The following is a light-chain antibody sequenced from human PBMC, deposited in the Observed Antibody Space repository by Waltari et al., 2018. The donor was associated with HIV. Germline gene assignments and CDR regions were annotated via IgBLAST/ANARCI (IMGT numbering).Light chain of an antibody. CDR1: QDISNY. Sequence: DIQMIQSPSSLSASVGDRVTITCQASQDISNYINWYQQKPGKAPKLLIYDASNLETGVPSRFSGSGSGTDFTFTISSLQPEDIATYYCQQYDNLLLTFGGGTKVEIK. CDR2: DAS. V-gene: IGKV1-33*01. CDR3: QQYDNLLLT. J-gene: IGKJ4*01.